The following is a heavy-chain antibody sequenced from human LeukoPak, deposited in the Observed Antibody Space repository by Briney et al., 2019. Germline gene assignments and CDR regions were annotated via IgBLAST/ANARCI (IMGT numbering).Heavy chain of an antibody. V-gene: IGHV3-33*01. Sequence: GGSLRLSCAASGFTFSYYGMHWVRQAPGKGLEWVAVIWYDGSNKYYADSVKGRFTISRDNSKDTLYLQMNSLRAEDTAVYYCARVHFSSSPYFDYWGQGTLVTVSS. CDR2: IWYDGSNK. CDR1: GFTFSYYG. CDR3: ARVHFSSSPYFDY. D-gene: IGHD6-6*01. J-gene: IGHJ4*02.